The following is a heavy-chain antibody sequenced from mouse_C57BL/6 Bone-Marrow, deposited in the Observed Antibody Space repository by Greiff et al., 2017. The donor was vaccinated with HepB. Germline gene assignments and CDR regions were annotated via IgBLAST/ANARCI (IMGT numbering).Heavy chain of an antibody. CDR3: ASGSSPFAY. CDR2: INPYNGGT. V-gene: IGHV1-19*01. D-gene: IGHD1-1*01. J-gene: IGHJ3*01. Sequence: VHVKQSGPVLVKPGASVKMSCKASGYTFTDYYMNWVKQSHGKSLEWIGVINPYNGGTSYNQKFKGKATLTVDKSSSTAYMELNSLTSEDSAVYYCASGSSPFAYWGQGTLVTVSA. CDR1: GYTFTDYY.